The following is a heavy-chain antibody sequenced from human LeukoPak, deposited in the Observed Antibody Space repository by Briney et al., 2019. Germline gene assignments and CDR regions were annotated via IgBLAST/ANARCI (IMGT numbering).Heavy chain of an antibody. CDR2: ISGSGGST. CDR1: GFTFSSYA. Sequence: PGGSLRLSCAASGFTFSSYAMSWVRQAPGKGLEWVSAISGSGGSTYYADSVKGRFTISRDNSKNTLYLQMNSLRAEDTAVYYCAKPRDIVVVVAATGWFDPWGQGTLVTVSS. J-gene: IGHJ5*02. CDR3: AKPRDIVVVVAATGWFDP. V-gene: IGHV3-23*01. D-gene: IGHD2-15*01.